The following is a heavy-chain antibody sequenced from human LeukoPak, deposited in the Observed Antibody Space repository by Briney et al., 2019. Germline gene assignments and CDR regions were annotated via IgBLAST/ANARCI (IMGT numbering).Heavy chain of an antibody. CDR3: ARDPFQYDSSGYYSGY. Sequence: GGTLRLSCAASGFTFSSYGMSWVRQAPGKGLEWVSAISGSGGSTYYADSVKGRFTISRDNSKNTLYLQMNSLRAEDTAVYYCARDPFQYDSSGYYSGYWGQGTLVTVSS. V-gene: IGHV3-23*01. D-gene: IGHD3-22*01. CDR1: GFTFSSYG. J-gene: IGHJ4*02. CDR2: ISGSGGST.